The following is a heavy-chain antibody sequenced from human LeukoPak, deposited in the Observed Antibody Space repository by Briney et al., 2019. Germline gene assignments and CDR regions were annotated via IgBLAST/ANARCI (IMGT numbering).Heavy chain of an antibody. CDR3: ATNSGWYTGTFDY. D-gene: IGHD6-19*01. CDR2: ISSSDNTM. CDR1: GFTFSFYS. Sequence: PGGSLRLSCAASGFTFSFYSLNWVRQAPGKGLEWVSYISSSDNTMCYADSVKGRFTISRDNAKNSLYLQMNSLRAEDTAVYYCATNSGWYTGTFDYWGQGTLVTVSS. V-gene: IGHV3-48*04. J-gene: IGHJ4*02.